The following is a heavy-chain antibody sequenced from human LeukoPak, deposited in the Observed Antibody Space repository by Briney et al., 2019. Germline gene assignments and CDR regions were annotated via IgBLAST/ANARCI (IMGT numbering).Heavy chain of an antibody. CDR1: GYSFTSYW. CDR2: IYPDNSDT. J-gene: IGHJ4*02. Sequence: GSSLMIFSKGSGYSFTSYWIGWLLQMPAKGLEWIGMIYPDNSDTRYSPSFQGQVTISADKSISTAYLQWSSLKASDTAMYYCARHYDSSGYYFRYWGQGTLVTVSS. D-gene: IGHD3-22*01. CDR3: ARHYDSSGYYFRY. V-gene: IGHV5-51*01.